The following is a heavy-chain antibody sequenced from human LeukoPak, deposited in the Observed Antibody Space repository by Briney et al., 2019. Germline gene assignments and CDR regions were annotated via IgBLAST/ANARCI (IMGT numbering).Heavy chain of an antibody. D-gene: IGHD3-10*01. V-gene: IGHV1-24*01. CDR3: ATVSYYYGSGSPFDY. J-gene: IGHJ4*02. Sequence: GASVKVSCKVSGYTLTELSMHWVRQAPGKGLEWMGGFDPEDGETIYAQKFQGRVTMTEDTSTDTAYTELSSLRSEDTAVYYCATVSYYYGSGSPFDYWGQGTLVTVSS. CDR1: GYTLTELS. CDR2: FDPEDGET.